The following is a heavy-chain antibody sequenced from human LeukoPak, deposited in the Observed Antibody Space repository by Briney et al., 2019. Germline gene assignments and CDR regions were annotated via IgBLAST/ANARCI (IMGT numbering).Heavy chain of an antibody. J-gene: IGHJ4*02. D-gene: IGHD4-17*01. V-gene: IGHV4-34*01. CDR3: ARAFYGDYGY. CDR1: GASFSGYY. Sequence: PSETLSLTCAVYGASFSGYYWSWIRQPPGKGLEWIGEINHSGSTNYNPSLKSRVTISVDTSKNQFSLKLSSVTAADTAVYYCARAFYGDYGYWGQGTLVTVSS. CDR2: INHSGST.